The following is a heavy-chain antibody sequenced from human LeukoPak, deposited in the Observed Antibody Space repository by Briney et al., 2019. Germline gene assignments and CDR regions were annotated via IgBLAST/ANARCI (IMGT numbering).Heavy chain of an antibody. Sequence: GASVKVSCEASGYTLTSYGINWMRQAPGQGLEWMGWISAYNGNTNYAQKLQGRVTMTTDTSTSTAYMELRSLRSDDTAVYYCARDQPSSGSGWYLYYYYGMDVWGQGTTVTVSS. D-gene: IGHD6-19*01. CDR3: ARDQPSSGSGWYLYYYYGMDV. J-gene: IGHJ6*02. CDR2: ISAYNGNT. CDR1: GYTLTSYG. V-gene: IGHV1-18*01.